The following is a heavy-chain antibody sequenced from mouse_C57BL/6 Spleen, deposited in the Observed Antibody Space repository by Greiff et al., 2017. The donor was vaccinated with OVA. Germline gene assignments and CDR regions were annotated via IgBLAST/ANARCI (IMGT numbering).Heavy chain of an antibody. J-gene: IGHJ4*01. CDR2: IDPSDSET. V-gene: IGHV1-52*01. CDR3: ARIGVYYYGSSYAMDY. D-gene: IGHD1-1*01. Sequence: QVHVKQPGAELVRPGSSVKLSCKASGYTFTSYWMHWVKQRPIQGLEWIGNIDPSDSETHYNQKFKDKATLTVDKSSSTAYMQLSSLTSEDSAVYYCARIGVYYYGSSYAMDYWGQGTSVTVSS. CDR1: GYTFTSYW.